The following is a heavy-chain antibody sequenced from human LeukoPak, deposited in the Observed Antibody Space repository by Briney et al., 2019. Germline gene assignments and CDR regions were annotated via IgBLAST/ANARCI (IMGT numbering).Heavy chain of an antibody. Sequence: GGSLRLSCAASGFTVSSNYMSWVRQAPGKGLEWVSSISSSSSYKFYADSVKGRFTISRDNAKNSLYLQMNSLRAEDTAVYYCARTLGYCSSTNCFLTFDYWGQGTLVTVSS. V-gene: IGHV3-21*01. CDR3: ARTLGYCSSTNCFLTFDY. J-gene: IGHJ4*02. CDR1: GFTVSSNY. D-gene: IGHD2-2*01. CDR2: ISSSSSYK.